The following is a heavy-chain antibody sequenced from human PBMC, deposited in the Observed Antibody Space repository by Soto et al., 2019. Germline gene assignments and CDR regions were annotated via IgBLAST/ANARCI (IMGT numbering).Heavy chain of an antibody. J-gene: IGHJ4*02. CDR2: ISGSGGTT. CDR3: GNPVTMVRGDHLDY. Sequence: EVQLLESGGGLVQPGGSLRLSCVASGFTFSSYAMTWVRQAPGKGLEWVSVISGSGGTTYYADSVKGRFTISRDNSKNTLYMQMNSLRAEDTAVYYCGNPVTMVRGDHLDYWGQGTLVTVSS. V-gene: IGHV3-23*01. D-gene: IGHD3-10*01. CDR1: GFTFSSYA.